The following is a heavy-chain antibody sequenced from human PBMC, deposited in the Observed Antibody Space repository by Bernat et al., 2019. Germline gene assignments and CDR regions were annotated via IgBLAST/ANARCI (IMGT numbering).Heavy chain of an antibody. CDR2: VNGDGSSA. CDR1: GFTFSTYW. CDR3: AKDIYSSGWYGIRTYYYGMDV. J-gene: IGHJ6*02. Sequence: EVQLVESGGDLVQPGGSLRLSCAVSGFTFSTYWMHWVRQAPGKGLVWVSRVNGDGSSAAYAASVKGRFTISRDNSKNTLYLQMNSLRAEDTAVYYCAKDIYSSGWYGIRTYYYGMDVWGQGTTVTVSS. D-gene: IGHD6-19*01. V-gene: IGHV3-74*01.